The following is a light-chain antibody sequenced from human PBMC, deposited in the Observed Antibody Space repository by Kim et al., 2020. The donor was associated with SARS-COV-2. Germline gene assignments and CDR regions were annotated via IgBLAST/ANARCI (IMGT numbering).Light chain of an antibody. CDR2: EDT. Sequence: PGQTARITCAGDALPKQYAYWFQQKPGQAPVVVIFEDTERPSGIPERFSGSTSGTTVTLTISGVQAEDEADYYCQSADSSDTFWVFGGGTQLTVL. V-gene: IGLV3-25*03. J-gene: IGLJ3*02. CDR1: ALPKQY. CDR3: QSADSSDTFWV.